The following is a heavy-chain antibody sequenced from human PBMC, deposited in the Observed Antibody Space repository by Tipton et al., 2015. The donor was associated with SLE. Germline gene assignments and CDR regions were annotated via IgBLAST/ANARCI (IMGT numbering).Heavy chain of an antibody. J-gene: IGHJ6*03. CDR2: ISSSGSTI. Sequence: VQLVQSGGGLVQPGGSRRLSCAASGFTFSSYSINWVRQAPGKGLEWVSSISSSGSTIYYADSVKGRFTISRDNAKNSLSLQMNSLRAEDTAVYYCARLYSDFWSGYPHYSMDVWGKGTAVTVSS. CDR3: ARLYSDFWSGYPHYSMDV. D-gene: IGHD3-3*01. CDR1: GFTFSSYS. V-gene: IGHV3-48*04.